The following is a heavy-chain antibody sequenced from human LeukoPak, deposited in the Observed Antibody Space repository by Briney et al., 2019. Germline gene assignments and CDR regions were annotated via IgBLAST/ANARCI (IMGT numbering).Heavy chain of an antibody. J-gene: IGHJ5*02. CDR3: ARRGPVLTYLGGGRGWFDP. Sequence: ASVTASCKASGYTFTSYGISWVRQAPGQGLEWMGWISAYNGNTNYAQKLQGRVTMTTDTSTSTAYMELRRLRSGDTAVYSCARRGPVLTYLGGGRGWFDPWGQGTLVTVSS. CDR2: ISAYNGNT. V-gene: IGHV1-18*04. D-gene: IGHD1-26*01. CDR1: GYTFTSYG.